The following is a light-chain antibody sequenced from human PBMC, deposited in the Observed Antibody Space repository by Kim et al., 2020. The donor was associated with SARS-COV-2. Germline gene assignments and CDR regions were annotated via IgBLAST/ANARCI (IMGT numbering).Light chain of an antibody. Sequence: LAASVGDRVTITCQASQGISKFLNWYQQRPGKAPKLLIYDASGLQTGVPSRFSGSGSGTHFTFTITSLQPEDIGTYFCQQFDDTYTFGHGTKLEI. CDR2: DAS. CDR3: QQFDDTYT. J-gene: IGKJ2*01. V-gene: IGKV1-33*01. CDR1: QGISKF.